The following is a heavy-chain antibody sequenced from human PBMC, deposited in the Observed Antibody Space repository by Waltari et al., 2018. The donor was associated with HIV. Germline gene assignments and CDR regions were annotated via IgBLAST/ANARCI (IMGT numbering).Heavy chain of an antibody. J-gene: IGHJ4*02. CDR1: GYSFTSYW. Sequence: EVQLVQSGAEVKKPGESLKISCKGSGYSFTSYWIGWVRQMPGKGLEWMGISYPGDSDTRSSPPFQGQVTISADQSISTAYLQWSSLKASDTAMYYCARPQVRGGNYFDYWGQGTLVTVSS. CDR2: SYPGDSDT. CDR3: ARPQVRGGNYFDY. V-gene: IGHV5-51*03. D-gene: IGHD3-16*01.